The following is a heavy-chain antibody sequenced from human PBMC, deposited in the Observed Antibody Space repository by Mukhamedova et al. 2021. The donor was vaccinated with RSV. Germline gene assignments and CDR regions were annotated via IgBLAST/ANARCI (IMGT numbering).Heavy chain of an antibody. V-gene: IGHV3-48*03. D-gene: IGHD6-19*01. CDR3: ARDSVAGTLDY. Sequence: AEYMGGRFTISRDNAMNSLYLQMNSLRAEDTAVYYCARDSVAGTLDYWGQGTLVTVSS. J-gene: IGHJ4*02.